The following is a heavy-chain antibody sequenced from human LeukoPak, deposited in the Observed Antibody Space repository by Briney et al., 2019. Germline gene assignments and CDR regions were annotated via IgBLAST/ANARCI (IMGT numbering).Heavy chain of an antibody. CDR2: ISSSASTR. CDR1: GFTFSSYW. Sequence: PGGSLRLSCAASGFTFSSYWMSWVRQAPGKGLEWISYISSSASTRNYADSVKGRFTISRDNAKNSLHLQIKSLRAEDTAVYYCARGGSDSRGYFVYYFDYWGQGTLVTVSS. J-gene: IGHJ4*02. CDR3: ARGGSDSRGYFVYYFDY. D-gene: IGHD3-22*01. V-gene: IGHV3-48*04.